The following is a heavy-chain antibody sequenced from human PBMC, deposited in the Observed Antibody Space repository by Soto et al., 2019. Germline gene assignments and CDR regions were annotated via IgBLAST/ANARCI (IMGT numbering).Heavy chain of an antibody. V-gene: IGHV1-3*01. CDR2: INAGNGNT. CDR3: ARALFRIQLWSTPGY. J-gene: IGHJ4*02. CDR1: GYTFTSYA. Sequence: ASVKVSCKASGYTFTSYAMHWVRQAPGQRLEWMGWINAGNGNTKYSQKFQGRVTITRDTSASTAYMELSSLRSEDTAVYYCARALFRIQLWSTPGYWGRGPLVTVSS. D-gene: IGHD5-18*01.